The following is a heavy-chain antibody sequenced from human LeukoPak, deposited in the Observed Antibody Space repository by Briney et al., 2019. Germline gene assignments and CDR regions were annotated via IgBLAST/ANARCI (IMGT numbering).Heavy chain of an antibody. CDR1: GGSFSGYY. V-gene: IGHV4-39*01. D-gene: IGHD3-9*01. Sequence: SETLSLTCAVYGGSFSGYYWGWIRQPPGKGLEWIGSIYYSGSTYYNPSLKSRVTISVDTSKNQFSLKLSSVTAADTAVYYCARRSVTIFWPYESNWFDPWGQGTLVTVSS. J-gene: IGHJ5*02. CDR3: ARRSVTIFWPYESNWFDP. CDR2: IYYSGST.